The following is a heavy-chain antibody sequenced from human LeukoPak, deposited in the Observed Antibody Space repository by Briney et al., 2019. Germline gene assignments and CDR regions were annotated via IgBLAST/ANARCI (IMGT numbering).Heavy chain of an antibody. CDR3: ARGAGNSGYGCDL. J-gene: IGHJ5*02. CDR1: GFIFSQYS. Sequence: GGSLRLSCAASGFIFSQYSMNWVRQAPGKGLEWVSHIRSSSETFYADSVKGRFTISRDNARNSLYLQMNNLRGEDTAIYYCARGAGNSGYGCDLWGQGTLVTVSS. D-gene: IGHD5-12*01. V-gene: IGHV3-48*01. CDR2: IRSSSET.